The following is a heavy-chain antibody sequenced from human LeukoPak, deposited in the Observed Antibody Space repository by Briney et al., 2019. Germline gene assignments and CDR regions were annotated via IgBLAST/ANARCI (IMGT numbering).Heavy chain of an antibody. Sequence: GGSLRLSCAASGFTFSSYAMSWVRQAPGKGLEWVSAISGSGGSTYYVGSVKGRFTISRDNSKNTLYLQMGSLRAEDTAVYYCAKGTSVFFFFDAFDIWGQGTMVTVSS. D-gene: IGHD1-7*01. J-gene: IGHJ3*02. CDR3: AKGTSVFFFFDAFDI. CDR2: ISGSGGST. CDR1: GFTFSSYA. V-gene: IGHV3-23*01.